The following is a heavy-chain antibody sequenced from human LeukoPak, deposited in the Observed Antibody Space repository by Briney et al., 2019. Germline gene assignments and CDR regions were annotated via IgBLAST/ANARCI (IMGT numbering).Heavy chain of an antibody. J-gene: IGHJ3*02. CDR1: GYTFTSYG. D-gene: IGHD6-13*01. V-gene: IGHV1-18*01. CDR3: ARPIAAAGIFDAFDI. Sequence: ASVKVSCKASGYTFTSYGISRVRQAPGQGLEWMGWISAYNGNTNYAQKLQGRVTMTTDTSTSTAYMELRSLRSDDTAVYYCARPIAAAGIFDAFDIWGQGTMVTVSS. CDR2: ISAYNGNT.